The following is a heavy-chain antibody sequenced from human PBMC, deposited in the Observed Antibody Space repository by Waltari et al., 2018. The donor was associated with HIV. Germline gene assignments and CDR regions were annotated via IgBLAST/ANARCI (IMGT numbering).Heavy chain of an antibody. Sequence: QVQLVQSGAEVKKPGASVKVSCKASGYTFTGYYMHWVRQAPGQGLEWMGWINPNSGGTNYAQKFQGRGTMTRDTSISTAYMELGRLRSDDTAVYYCARTFLYCSGGTCYFDYWGQGTLVTVSS. CDR3: ARTFLYCSGGTCYFDY. D-gene: IGHD2-15*01. CDR2: INPNSGGT. V-gene: IGHV1-2*02. J-gene: IGHJ4*02. CDR1: GYTFTGYY.